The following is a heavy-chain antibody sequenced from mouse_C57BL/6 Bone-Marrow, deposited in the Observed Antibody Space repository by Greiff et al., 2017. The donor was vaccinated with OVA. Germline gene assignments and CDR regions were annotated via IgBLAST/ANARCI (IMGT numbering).Heavy chain of an antibody. CDR2: IHPNSGST. CDR3: ARDLLLRRGY. Sequence: QVQLQQPGAELVKPGASVKLSCKASGYTFTSYWMHWVKQRPGQGLEWIGMIHPNSGSTNYNEKFKSKATLTVDKSSSTAYMQLSSLTSEDSAVYYCARDLLLRRGYWGQGTTLTVSS. CDR1: GYTFTSYW. D-gene: IGHD1-1*01. J-gene: IGHJ2*01. V-gene: IGHV1-64*01.